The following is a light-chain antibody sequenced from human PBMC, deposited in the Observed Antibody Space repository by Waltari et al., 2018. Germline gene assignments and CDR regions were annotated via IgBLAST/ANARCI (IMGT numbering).Light chain of an antibody. CDR2: GAF. V-gene: IGKV4-1*01. J-gene: IGKJ3*01. CDR3: HQYYNTPFT. CDR1: QSVLYSSNNKNS. Sequence: DIVMTQSPDSLAVSLGERATINCKSSQSVLYSSNNKNSLSWYQQKPGQPPKLLSYGAFTRESGVPDRFSGNGSGTDFTLTISSLQAEDVAVYYCHQYYNTPFTFGPGTKVDIK.